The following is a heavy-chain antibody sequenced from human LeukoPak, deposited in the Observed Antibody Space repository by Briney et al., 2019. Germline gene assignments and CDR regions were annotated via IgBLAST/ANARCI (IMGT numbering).Heavy chain of an antibody. CDR3: ARAEPVGTSFDY. CDR1: GGSISSGGYY. D-gene: IGHD1-14*01. CDR2: IYHSGST. Sequence: SQTLSLTCTVSGGSISSGGYYWSWIRQPPGKGLEWIGYIYHSGSTYYNPSLKSRVTISVDRSKNQFSLKLSSVTAADTAVYYCARAEPVGTSFDYWGQGTLVTVSS. V-gene: IGHV4-30-2*01. J-gene: IGHJ4*02.